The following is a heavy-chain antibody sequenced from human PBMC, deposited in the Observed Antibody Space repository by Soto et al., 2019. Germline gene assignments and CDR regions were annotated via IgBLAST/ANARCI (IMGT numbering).Heavy chain of an antibody. Sequence: SETLSLTCTVSGVSVSSGDYYWSWVRQPPGKGLEWIGYIHYSGGTYYNPSLKSRLTITEDTSKNQFSLKLSSVTAADTAVYYCARDPNWYGDYYYGMDVWGQGTTVTVSS. J-gene: IGHJ6*02. CDR2: IHYSGGT. V-gene: IGHV4-30-4*01. D-gene: IGHD1-20*01. CDR1: GVSVSSGDYY. CDR3: ARDPNWYGDYYYGMDV.